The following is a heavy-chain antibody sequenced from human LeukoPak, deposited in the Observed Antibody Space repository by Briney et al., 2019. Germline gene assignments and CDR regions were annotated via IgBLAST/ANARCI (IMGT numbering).Heavy chain of an antibody. J-gene: IGHJ4*02. D-gene: IGHD3-10*01. CDR3: ARAMVRGVINFDY. CDR1: GGSISSSSYY. Sequence: SETLCLTCTVSGGSISSSSYYWGWIRQPPGKGLEWIGSIYYSGSTYYNPSLKSRVTISVDTSKNQFSLKLSSVTAADTAVYYCARAMVRGVINFDYWGQGTLVTVSS. CDR2: IYYSGST. V-gene: IGHV4-39*07.